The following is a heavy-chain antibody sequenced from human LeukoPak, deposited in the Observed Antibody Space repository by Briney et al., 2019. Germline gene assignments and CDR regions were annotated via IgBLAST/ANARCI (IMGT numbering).Heavy chain of an antibody. CDR2: IKRDESEK. CDR3: ARGSNSYPYCYDY. V-gene: IGHV3-7*04. CDR1: GFTFSSYS. J-gene: IGHJ4*02. D-gene: IGHD2-2*01. Sequence: PGGSLRLSCAASGFTFSSYSMSWVRQAPGKGLEWVTNIKRDESEKYYVDSVKGRFTVSRDNAKNSLYLQMNSLRAEDTAVYYCARGSNSYPYCYDYWGQGTLVTVSS.